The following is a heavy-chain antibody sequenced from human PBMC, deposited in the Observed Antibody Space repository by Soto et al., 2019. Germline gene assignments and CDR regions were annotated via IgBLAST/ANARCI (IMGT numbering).Heavy chain of an antibody. D-gene: IGHD6-19*01. V-gene: IGHV1-3*01. Sequence: ASVKVSCKASGYTFTSYAMHWVRQAPGQRLEWMGWINAGNGNTKYSQKFQGRVTITRDTSASTAYMELSSLRSEDTAVYYCARAIQPYSSGWSFYFDYWGQGTLVTVSS. J-gene: IGHJ4*02. CDR3: ARAIQPYSSGWSFYFDY. CDR1: GYTFTSYA. CDR2: INAGNGNT.